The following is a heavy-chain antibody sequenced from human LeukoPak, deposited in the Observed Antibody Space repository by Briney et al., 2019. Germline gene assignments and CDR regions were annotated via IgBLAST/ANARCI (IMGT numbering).Heavy chain of an antibody. V-gene: IGHV1-18*01. CDR2: ISAYNGDT. CDR1: GYTFTNYG. CDR3: AREYYYDSSGYYFDY. Sequence: ASVKVSCKASGYTFTNYGISWVRQAPGQGLEWVAWISAYNGDTNFAQKLQGRVTMTTDTSTSTAYMELRSLKPDDTAVYYCAREYYYDSSGYYFDYWGQGTLVTVSS. D-gene: IGHD3-22*01. J-gene: IGHJ4*02.